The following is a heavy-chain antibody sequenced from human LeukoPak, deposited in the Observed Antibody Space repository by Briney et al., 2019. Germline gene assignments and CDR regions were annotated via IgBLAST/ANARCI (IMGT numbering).Heavy chain of an antibody. Sequence: GGSLRLSCAASGFTLRFYAMSWVRQAPGKGLEWVSTISSSGGSTYSADSVKGRFTISRDNSKNTLYLQMNSLRAEDTAVYYCAKGQDGAFDIWGQGTMVTVSS. CDR3: AKGQDGAFDI. CDR2: ISSSGGST. D-gene: IGHD5-24*01. V-gene: IGHV3-23*01. J-gene: IGHJ3*02. CDR1: GFTLRFYA.